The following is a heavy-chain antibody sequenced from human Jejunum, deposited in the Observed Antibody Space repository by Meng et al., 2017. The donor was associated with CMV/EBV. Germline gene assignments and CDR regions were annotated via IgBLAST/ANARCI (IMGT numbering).Heavy chain of an antibody. CDR3: ASAYDFWNGYLDY. Sequence: VSGWSFNAYYWSWIRQPPGRGLEWIGQIDHSGGTDYNPSLKSRITISVDASKNQFSLLLNSVTAADTAVYFCASAYDFWNGYLDYWGQGTLVTVSS. V-gene: IGHV4-34*01. J-gene: IGHJ4*02. D-gene: IGHD3-3*01. CDR2: IDHSGGT. CDR1: GWSFNAYY.